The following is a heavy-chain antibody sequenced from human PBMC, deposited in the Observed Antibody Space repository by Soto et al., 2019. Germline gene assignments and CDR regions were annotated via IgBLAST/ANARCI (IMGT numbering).Heavy chain of an antibody. Sequence: ITLKESGPTLVKPTQTLTLTCTFSGFSLNTGGVGVGWVRQPRGKAMEWLALIYGDDDERYRPSLRSRLTITKDTINNKGVLTMTNMDPEDTATYYCVRNWRYYGGDYYYGMDAWGQGTTVTVSS. CDR2: IYGDDDE. V-gene: IGHV2-5*02. J-gene: IGHJ6*02. D-gene: IGHD3-10*01. CDR3: VRNWRYYGGDYYYGMDA. CDR1: GFSLNTGGVG.